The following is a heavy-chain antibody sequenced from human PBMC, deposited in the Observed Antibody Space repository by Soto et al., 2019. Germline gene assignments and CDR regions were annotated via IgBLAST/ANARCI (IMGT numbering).Heavy chain of an antibody. CDR3: TTYTGYGMDV. V-gene: IGHV3-53*02. J-gene: IGHJ6*02. CDR2: IYTGGST. CDR1: GFIVSSKY. Sequence: EVQIVETGGGLSHPGGSLRLSCAVSGFIVSSKYMTWVRQAPGKGLEWVSVIYTGGSTHYADSARGRFTISRDSSKNTLYLQMNSLRAEDAAVYYCTTYTGYGMDVWGQGTTVTVSS. D-gene: IGHD3-16*01.